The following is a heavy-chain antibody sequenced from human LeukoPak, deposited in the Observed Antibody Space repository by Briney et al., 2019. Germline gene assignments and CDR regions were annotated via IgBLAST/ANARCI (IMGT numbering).Heavy chain of an antibody. CDR2: IYYSGST. J-gene: IGHJ4*02. CDR3: ATQLVVVIGYYFDY. V-gene: IGHV4-39*01. Sequence: PSETLSLTCTVSGGSISSSSYYWGWIRQPPGKGLEWIGSIYYSGSTYYNPSLKSRVTISVDTSKNQFSLKLSSVTAADTAVYYCATQLVVVIGYYFDYWGQGTLVTVPS. CDR1: GGSISSSSYY. D-gene: IGHD3-22*01.